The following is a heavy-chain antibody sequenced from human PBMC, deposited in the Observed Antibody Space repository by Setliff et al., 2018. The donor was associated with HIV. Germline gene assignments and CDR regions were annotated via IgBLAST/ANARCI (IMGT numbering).Heavy chain of an antibody. CDR2: IYHTGGT. CDR3: ARDQRLPGVQPPYWYFDL. J-gene: IGHJ2*01. Sequence: SETLSLTCAVSGYSISSGYYWGWIRQPPGKGLEWIGSIYHTGGTYYNPSLKSRVTISVDTSKKQFSLEMRSLTAADTAIYYCARDQRLPGVQPPYWYFDLWGRGTLVTVSS. D-gene: IGHD2-2*01. CDR1: GYSISSGYY. V-gene: IGHV4-38-2*02.